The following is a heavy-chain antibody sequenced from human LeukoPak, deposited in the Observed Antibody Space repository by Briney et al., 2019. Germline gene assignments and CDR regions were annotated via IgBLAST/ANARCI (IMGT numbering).Heavy chain of an antibody. Sequence: GGSLRLSCAASGFTFSSYWMSWVRQAPGKGLEWVSGINWNGGSTGYADSMKGRFTISRDNAKNSLYLQMNTLRAEDTALYYCARVKAAAGTGFDYWGQGTLVTVSS. J-gene: IGHJ4*02. V-gene: IGHV3-20*04. CDR2: INWNGGST. CDR1: GFTFSSYW. D-gene: IGHD6-13*01. CDR3: ARVKAAAGTGFDY.